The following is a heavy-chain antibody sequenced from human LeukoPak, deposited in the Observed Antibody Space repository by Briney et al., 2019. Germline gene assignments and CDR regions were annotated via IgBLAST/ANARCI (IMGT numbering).Heavy chain of an antibody. CDR2: ISSSSSYI. Sequence: PGGSLRLSCAASRFTFSSYSMNWVRQAPGKGLEWVSSISSSSSYIYYADSVKGRFTISRDNAKNLLYLQMNSLRAEDTAVYYCARDLILQWELPDNWGQGTLVTVSS. D-gene: IGHD1-26*01. V-gene: IGHV3-21*01. J-gene: IGHJ4*02. CDR3: ARDLILQWELPDN. CDR1: RFTFSSYS.